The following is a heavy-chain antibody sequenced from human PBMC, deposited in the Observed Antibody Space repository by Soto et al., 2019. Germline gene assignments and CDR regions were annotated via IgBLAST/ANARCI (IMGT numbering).Heavy chain of an antibody. CDR1: EFIFSDYA. CDR3: AKDSFSRNGIYDPFAV. D-gene: IGHD3-3*02. Sequence: EAQLLESGGGLVQPGGSLRLSCVASEFIFSDYAMSWVRQAPGKGPEGGSVIGGDGYKPEYADSVKGRFTVSRDNSKNMLYLQMDSLRVDDTAVYYCAKDSFSRNGIYDPFAVWGQGTMVTVSS. CDR2: IGGDGYKP. V-gene: IGHV3-23*01. J-gene: IGHJ3*01.